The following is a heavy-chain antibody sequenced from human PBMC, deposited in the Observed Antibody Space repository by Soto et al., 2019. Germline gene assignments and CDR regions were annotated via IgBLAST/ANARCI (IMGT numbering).Heavy chain of an antibody. V-gene: IGHV4-31*03. D-gene: IGHD5-12*01. CDR3: ARATPSVATLGYGMDV. CDR2: IYYTGST. Sequence: QVQLQESGPGLVKPSQTLSLTCTVSGGSINSGGYYWNWIRQHPGGGLEWMGYIYYTGSTYYNPSLTSRITFSIDTSRNQFSLKVNSVTAADTAVYYCARATPSVATLGYGMDVWGQGTTVVVSS. CDR1: GGSINSGGYY. J-gene: IGHJ6*02.